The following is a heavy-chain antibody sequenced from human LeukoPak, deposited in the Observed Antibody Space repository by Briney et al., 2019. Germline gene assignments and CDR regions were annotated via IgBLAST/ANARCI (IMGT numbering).Heavy chain of an antibody. J-gene: IGHJ4*02. Sequence: SETLSLTCAVSGGSISSGGYSWSWIRQPPGKGLEWIGYIYHSGSTYYNPSLKSRVTISVDRSKNQFSLKLSSVTAADTAVYYCARVHARNSGEGLMDYWAQGTLVTVSS. V-gene: IGHV4-30-2*01. CDR2: IYHSGST. CDR3: ARVHARNSGEGLMDY. D-gene: IGHD4-23*01. CDR1: GGSISSGGYS.